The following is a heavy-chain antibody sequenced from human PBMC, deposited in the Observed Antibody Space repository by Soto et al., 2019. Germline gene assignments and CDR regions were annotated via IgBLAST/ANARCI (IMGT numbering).Heavy chain of an antibody. CDR1: GGSIRSGGYY. Sequence: TLSLTCTVSGGSIRSGGYYWSWVRQNPRRGLEWIGNIYYSGNTYYNPSLKSRLTISVDTSKNQFSLNLSSVTAADTAVYYCARDRLMATAGTARHYFGLDVWGQGTTVTISS. CDR3: ARDRLMATAGTARHYFGLDV. D-gene: IGHD5-18*01. J-gene: IGHJ6*02. V-gene: IGHV4-31*03. CDR2: IYYSGNT.